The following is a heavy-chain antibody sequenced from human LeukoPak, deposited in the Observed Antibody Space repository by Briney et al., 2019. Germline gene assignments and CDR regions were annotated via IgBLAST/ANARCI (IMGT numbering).Heavy chain of an antibody. D-gene: IGHD6-13*01. J-gene: IGHJ5*02. Sequence: ASVKVSCKASGYTFTSYYMHWVRQAPGQGLEWMGIINPSGGSTSYAQKFQGRVTITADKSTSTAYMELSSLRSEDTAVYYCARVSGGYSSSWYRWFDPWGQGTLVTVSS. CDR2: INPSGGST. CDR1: GYTFTSYY. CDR3: ARVSGGYSSSWYRWFDP. V-gene: IGHV1-46*01.